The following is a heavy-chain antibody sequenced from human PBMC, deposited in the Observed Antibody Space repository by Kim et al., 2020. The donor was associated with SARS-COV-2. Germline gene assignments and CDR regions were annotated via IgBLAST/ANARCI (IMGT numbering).Heavy chain of an antibody. CDR3: ARPRITILDDAFDI. D-gene: IGHD3-3*01. J-gene: IGHJ3*02. Sequence: NPSLKSRVTISVDTSKNQFSLKLSSVTAADTAVYYCARPRITILDDAFDIWGQGTMVTVSS. V-gene: IGHV4-39*01.